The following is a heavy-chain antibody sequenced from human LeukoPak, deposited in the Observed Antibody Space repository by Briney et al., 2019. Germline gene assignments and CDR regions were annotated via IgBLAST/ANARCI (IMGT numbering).Heavy chain of an antibody. CDR2: IHHSGST. D-gene: IGHD6-19*01. CDR1: GFSIRSGFY. Sequence: PSETLSLTCTVSGFSIRSGFYWGWIRQPPGQGMEWIGNIHHSGSTCYNPSLKSRVTISVDTSKNQFSLKLSSVTAADTAVYYCARRSGWYAPGLWGQGTLVTVSS. J-gene: IGHJ4*02. CDR3: ARRSGWYAPGL. V-gene: IGHV4-38-2*02.